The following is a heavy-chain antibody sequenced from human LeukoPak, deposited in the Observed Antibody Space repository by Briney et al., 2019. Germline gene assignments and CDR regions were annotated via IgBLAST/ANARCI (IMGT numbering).Heavy chain of an antibody. J-gene: IGHJ4*02. CDR3: ARAPTSEQQLQFDY. CDR2: ISTSSIYI. D-gene: IGHD6-13*01. CDR1: GFTFSNYN. V-gene: IGHV3-21*01. Sequence: GGSLRLSCAASGFTFSNYNMNWVRQAPGKGLEWVSSISTSSIYIYYADSVKGRFTISRDNAKNSLYLQMNSLRTEDTAVYYCARAPTSEQQLQFDYWGQGTLVTVSS.